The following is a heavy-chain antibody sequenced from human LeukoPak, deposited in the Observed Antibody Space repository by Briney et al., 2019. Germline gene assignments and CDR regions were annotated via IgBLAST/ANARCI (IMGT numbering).Heavy chain of an antibody. CDR3: GRGVHYYYYYMDV. J-gene: IGHJ6*03. CDR1: GASVSSPNW. CDR2: IYYSGST. V-gene: IGHV4-4*02. D-gene: IGHD3-10*01. Sequence: SGTLSLTCAVSGASVSSPNWWRWVRQPPGKGLEWIGYIYYSGSTYYNPSLKSRVTISVDTSKNQFSLKLSSVTAADTAVYYCGRGVHYYYYYMDVWGXGTTXTVSS.